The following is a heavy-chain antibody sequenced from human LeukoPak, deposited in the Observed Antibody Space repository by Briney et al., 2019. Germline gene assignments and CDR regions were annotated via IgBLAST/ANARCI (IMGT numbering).Heavy chain of an antibody. CDR3: ARDLGCSTSSCRYNWFDR. J-gene: IGHJ5*02. V-gene: IGHV3-23*01. CDR1: GFTFSNYA. CDR2: ISQSGGRST. Sequence: GGSLRLSCAASGFTFSNYAMMWLPQAPGGGLEAVAFISQSGGRSTDYADAVRGRFTISRDNSEDTLSLQMNSLRAEDTAVYHCARDLGCSTSSCRYNWFDRWGQGTLVTVSS. D-gene: IGHD2-2*01.